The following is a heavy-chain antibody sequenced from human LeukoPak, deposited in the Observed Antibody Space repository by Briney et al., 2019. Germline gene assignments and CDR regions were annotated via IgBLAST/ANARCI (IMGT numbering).Heavy chain of an antibody. CDR1: GGSISSSSYY. Sequence: PSETLSLTCTVSGGSISSSSYYWGWHRQPPGKGREGSGSIYYSGSTYYNPSLKSRVTISVDTSKDQFSLKLSSVTAADTAVYYCARGRGKAAADYWGQGTLVTVSS. J-gene: IGHJ4*02. CDR3: ARGRGKAAADY. D-gene: IGHD6-13*01. V-gene: IGHV4-39*07. CDR2: IYYSGST.